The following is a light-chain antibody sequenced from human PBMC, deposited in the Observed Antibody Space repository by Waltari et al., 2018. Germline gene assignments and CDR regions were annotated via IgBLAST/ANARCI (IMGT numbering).Light chain of an antibody. CDR1: SSDVGGYNY. CDR2: DVS. J-gene: IGLJ2*01. CDR3: SSYTSSSTLV. Sequence: QPALTQPASVSGSPGQSITISCTGTSSDVGGYNYVYLYQQHPGKAPKLMIYDVSNRPSGVSNRFSGSKSGNTASLTISGLQAEDEADYYCSSYTSSSTLVFGGGTKLTVL. V-gene: IGLV2-14*03.